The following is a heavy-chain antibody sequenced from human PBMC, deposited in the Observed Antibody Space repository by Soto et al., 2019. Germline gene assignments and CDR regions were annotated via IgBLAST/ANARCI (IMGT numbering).Heavy chain of an antibody. D-gene: IGHD3-16*01. J-gene: IGHJ4*02. Sequence: PSETLSLTFTVSGGSISSSSYYWGWIRQPPGKGLEWIGSIYYSGSTYYNPSLKSRVTISVDTSKNQFSLKLSSVTAADTAVYYCARTWGMTQDYFDYWGQGTLVTVSS. CDR2: IYYSGST. CDR3: ARTWGMTQDYFDY. CDR1: GGSISSSSYY. V-gene: IGHV4-39*01.